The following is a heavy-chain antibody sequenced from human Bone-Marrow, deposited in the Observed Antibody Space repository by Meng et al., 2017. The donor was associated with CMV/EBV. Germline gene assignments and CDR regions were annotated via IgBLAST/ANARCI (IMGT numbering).Heavy chain of an antibody. V-gene: IGHV1-46*01. CDR2: INSSGGRT. Sequence: ASVKVSCKAAGYTFTSYFMHWVRQAPGQGLEWMGKINSSGGRTTYAQKFQGRLTMTRNTSTSTIHMELSSLRSEDTAVYYCARGRGPSGSWYIDYWGQGTLVTVSS. CDR1: GYTFTSYF. D-gene: IGHD6-13*01. CDR3: ARGRGPSGSWYIDY. J-gene: IGHJ4*02.